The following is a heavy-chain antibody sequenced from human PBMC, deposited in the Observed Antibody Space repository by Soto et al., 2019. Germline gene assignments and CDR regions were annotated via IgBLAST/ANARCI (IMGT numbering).Heavy chain of an antibody. J-gene: IGHJ4*02. V-gene: IGHV1-46*01. Sequence: ASVKVSCKASAYTFTSYYMHWVRQAPGQGLEWMGIINPSGGSTSYAQKFQGRVIITRDTSTSTVYVELSSLRPEDTAVYYWARGIGYSYGYFDYWGQGTLVTVSS. CDR1: AYTFTSYY. CDR2: INPSGGST. D-gene: IGHD5-18*01. CDR3: ARGIGYSYGYFDY.